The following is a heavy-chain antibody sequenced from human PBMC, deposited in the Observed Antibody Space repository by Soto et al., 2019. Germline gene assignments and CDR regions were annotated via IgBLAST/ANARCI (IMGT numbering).Heavy chain of an antibody. CDR1: GYTFTGYY. CDR3: ARSGRYSSGYYYQYYYYYYGMDV. J-gene: IGHJ6*02. V-gene: IGHV1-2*04. Sequence: ASVKVSCKASGYTFTGYYMHWVRQAPGQGLEWMGWINPNSGGTNYAQKFQGWVTMTRDTSISTAYMELSRLRSDDTAVYYCARSGRYSSGYYYQYYYYYYGMDVWGQGTTVTVSS. D-gene: IGHD3-22*01. CDR2: INPNSGGT.